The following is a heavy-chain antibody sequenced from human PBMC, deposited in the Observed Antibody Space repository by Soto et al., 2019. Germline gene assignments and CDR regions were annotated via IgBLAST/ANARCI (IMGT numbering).Heavy chain of an antibody. CDR1: GGSISSYY. CDR2: IYYSGST. CDR3: ARGGCDSSGLHSDY. V-gene: IGHV4-59*01. Sequence: PSETLSLTCTVSGGSISSYYWSWIRQPPGKGLEWIGYIYYSGSTNYNPSLKSRVTISVDTSKNQFSLKLSSVTAADTAVYYCARGGCDSSGLHSDYWGQGTLVTVSS. D-gene: IGHD3-22*01. J-gene: IGHJ4*02.